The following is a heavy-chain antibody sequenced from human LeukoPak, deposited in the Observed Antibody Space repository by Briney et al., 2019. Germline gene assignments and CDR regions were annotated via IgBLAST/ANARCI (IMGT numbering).Heavy chain of an antibody. D-gene: IGHD3-3*01. J-gene: IGHJ4*02. V-gene: IGHV3-21*01. CDR3: ASSSYDFWSGYYK. CDR2: ISSSSSYI. CDR1: GFTFSSYS. Sequence: GGSLRLSCAASGFTFSSYSMNWVRQAPGKGLEWVSSISSSSSYIYYADSVKGRFTISRDNAKNSLYLQMNSLRAEDTAVYYCASSSYDFWSGYYKWGQGTLVTASS.